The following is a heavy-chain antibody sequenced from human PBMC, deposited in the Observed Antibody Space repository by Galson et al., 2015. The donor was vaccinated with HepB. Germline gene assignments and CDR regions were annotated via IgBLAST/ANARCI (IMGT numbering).Heavy chain of an antibody. Sequence: SLRLSCAASGFTFSSYWMSWVRQAPGKGLEWVANIKQDGSEKYYVDSVKGRFTISRDNAKNSLYLQMNSLRAEDTAVYYCAREGAGAGCSSTSCYGGIDYWGQGTLVTVSS. CDR3: AREGAGAGCSSTSCYGGIDY. CDR1: GFTFSSYW. V-gene: IGHV3-7*01. CDR2: IKQDGSEK. D-gene: IGHD2-2*01. J-gene: IGHJ4*02.